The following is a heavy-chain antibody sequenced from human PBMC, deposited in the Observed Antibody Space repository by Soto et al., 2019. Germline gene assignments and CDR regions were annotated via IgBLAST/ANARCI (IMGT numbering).Heavy chain of an antibody. CDR1: GGSISSYY. D-gene: IGHD6-19*01. V-gene: IGHV4-59*01. CDR3: ARLSPNGWLDPYYFDY. J-gene: IGHJ4*02. Sequence: PSETLSLTSTVSGGSISSYYWSWIRQPPGKGLEWIGYIYYSGSTNYNPSLKSRVTISVDTSKNQFSLKLSSVTAADTAVYYCARLSPNGWLDPYYFDYWGQGTLVTV. CDR2: IYYSGST.